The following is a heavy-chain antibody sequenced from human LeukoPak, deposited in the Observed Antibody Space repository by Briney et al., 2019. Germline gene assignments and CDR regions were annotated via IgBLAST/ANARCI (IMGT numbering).Heavy chain of an antibody. CDR1: GFTFRNYV. CDR3: AGEGYYGSGSPPSLYFDY. D-gene: IGHD3-10*01. V-gene: IGHV3-30-3*01. CDR2: TSSDLNVK. Sequence: GGSLRLSCAASGFTFRNYVIHWVRQAPGKGLEWVAVTSSDLNVKLYAGSVKGRFTISRDNSRSTLYLQMNSLRPEDTAIYYCAGEGYYGSGSPPSLYFDYWGQGTLVTVSS. J-gene: IGHJ4*02.